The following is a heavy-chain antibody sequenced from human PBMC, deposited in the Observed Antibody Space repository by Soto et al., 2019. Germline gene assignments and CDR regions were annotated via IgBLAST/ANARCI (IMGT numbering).Heavy chain of an antibody. D-gene: IGHD2-15*01. CDR3: ARQVCGGGSCYWFDP. V-gene: IGHV4-39*01. J-gene: IGHJ5*02. CDR1: GGSISSSSYY. Sequence: ASETLSLTCTVSGGSISSSSYYWGWIRQPPGKGLEWIGSIYYSGSTYYNPSLKSRVTISVDTSKNQFSLKLSSVTAADTAVYYCARQVCGGGSCYWFDPWGQGTLVTVSS. CDR2: IYYSGST.